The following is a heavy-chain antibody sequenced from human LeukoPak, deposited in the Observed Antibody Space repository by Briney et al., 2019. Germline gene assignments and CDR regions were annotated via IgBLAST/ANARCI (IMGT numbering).Heavy chain of an antibody. J-gene: IGHJ5*02. D-gene: IGHD3-9*01. CDR2: INPNSGGT. CDR3: ARGRRLRYFDWLFRHGRNWFDP. CDR1: GYTFTGYY. V-gene: IGHV1-2*02. Sequence: ASVKVSCKASGYTFTGYYMHWVRQAPGQGLEWMGWINPNSGGTNYAQKFQGRVTMTRDTSISTAYMELSRLRSDDTAVYYCARGRRLRYFDWLFRHGRNWFDPWGQGTLVTVSS.